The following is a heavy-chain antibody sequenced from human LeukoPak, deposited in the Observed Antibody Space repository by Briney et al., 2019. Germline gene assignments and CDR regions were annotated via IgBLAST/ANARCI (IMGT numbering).Heavy chain of an antibody. CDR3: ARGGVGNLDYGDYTSYPFDY. D-gene: IGHD4-17*01. CDR2: ISAYNGNT. CDR1: GYTFTSYG. Sequence: AFVKVSCKASGYTFTSYGISWVRQAPGQGLEWMGWISAYNGNTNYAQKLQGRVTMTTDTSTSTAYMELRSLRSDDTAVYYCARGGVGNLDYGDYTSYPFDYWGQGTLVTVSS. V-gene: IGHV1-18*01. J-gene: IGHJ4*02.